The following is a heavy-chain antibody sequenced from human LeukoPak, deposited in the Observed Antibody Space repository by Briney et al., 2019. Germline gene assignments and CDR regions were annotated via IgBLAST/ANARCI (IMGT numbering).Heavy chain of an antibody. CDR3: ARYRDAFDI. CDR1: GYTFTSYW. J-gene: IGHJ3*02. D-gene: IGHD2-2*02. V-gene: IGHV5-51*01. Sequence: GESLKISCKGSGYTFTSYWIGWVRQMPGKGLEWMGIIYPGDFDIRYSPSFQGQVTISADKSISSAYLQWSSLKASDTAMYYCARYRDAFDIWGQGTMVTVSS. CDR2: IYPGDFDI.